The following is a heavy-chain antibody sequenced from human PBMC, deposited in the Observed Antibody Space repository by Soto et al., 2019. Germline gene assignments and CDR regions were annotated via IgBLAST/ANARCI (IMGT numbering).Heavy chain of an antibody. D-gene: IGHD2-21*01. Sequence: PGGSLRLSCAASGFTFSSYGMHWVRQAPGKGLEWVAVISYDGSNKYYADSVKGRFTISRDNSKNTLYLQMNSLRAEDTAVYYCAKDRSDVRVGILMDFDYWGQGTLVTVSS. CDR1: GFTFSSYG. CDR2: ISYDGSNK. J-gene: IGHJ4*02. V-gene: IGHV3-30*18. CDR3: AKDRSDVRVGILMDFDY.